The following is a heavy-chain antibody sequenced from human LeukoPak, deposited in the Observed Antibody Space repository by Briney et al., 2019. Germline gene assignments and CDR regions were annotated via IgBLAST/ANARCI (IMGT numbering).Heavy chain of an antibody. CDR1: GGSFSGYY. Sequence: SETLSLTCAVYGGSFSGYYWSWIRQPPGKGLEWIGEINHSGSTNYNPSLKSRVTISVDTSKNQFSLKLSSVTAADTAVYYCASTLQPRFPVDYWGQGTLVTVSS. V-gene: IGHV4-34*01. CDR3: ASTLQPRFPVDY. CDR2: INHSGST. D-gene: IGHD1-1*01. J-gene: IGHJ4*02.